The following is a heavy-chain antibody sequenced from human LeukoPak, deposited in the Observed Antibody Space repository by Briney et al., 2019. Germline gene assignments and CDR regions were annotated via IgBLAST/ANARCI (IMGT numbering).Heavy chain of an antibody. Sequence: SQTLSLTCTVSGASISTGSSYWSWIRQPAGEGLEWIGRIHNSGSTNYNPSLNSRVTISVDTSKNQVSLKLTSVTAADTAVYFCARLRAHAYNYGFDYWGQGALVTVSS. CDR3: ARLRAHAYNYGFDY. V-gene: IGHV4-61*02. J-gene: IGHJ4*02. D-gene: IGHD5-24*01. CDR2: IHNSGST. CDR1: GASISTGSSY.